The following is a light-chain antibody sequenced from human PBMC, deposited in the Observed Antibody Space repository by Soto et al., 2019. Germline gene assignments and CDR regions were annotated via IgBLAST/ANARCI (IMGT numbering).Light chain of an antibody. CDR1: QGIRND. J-gene: IGKJ3*01. CDR2: AAS. V-gene: IGKV1-12*01. Sequence: DIHMAQPPSSLSASVGDRVTITCGAIQGIRNDLDWYQQKSGTAPKLLIYAASRLQSGVPSRFRGSGSGTNFTLSISSLQPEDVETDYCQEANTSPFTFGPGTKGDIK. CDR3: QEANTSPFT.